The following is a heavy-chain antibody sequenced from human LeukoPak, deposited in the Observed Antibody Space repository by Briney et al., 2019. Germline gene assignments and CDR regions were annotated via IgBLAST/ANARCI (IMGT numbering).Heavy chain of an antibody. CDR1: GFTFSSYA. D-gene: IGHD4-23*01. Sequence: GGSLRLSCAASGFTFSSYAMSWVCQAPGKGLEWVSAISGSGGSTYYADSVKGRFTISRDNSKNTLYLQMNSLRAEDTAVYYCAKIQLRWTAGYWGQGTLVTVSS. CDR2: ISGSGGST. J-gene: IGHJ4*02. CDR3: AKIQLRWTAGY. V-gene: IGHV3-23*01.